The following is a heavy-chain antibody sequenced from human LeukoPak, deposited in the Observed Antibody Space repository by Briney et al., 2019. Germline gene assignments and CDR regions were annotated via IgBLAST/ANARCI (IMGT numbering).Heavy chain of an antibody. CDR2: ISGSGGST. J-gene: IGHJ4*02. CDR1: GFTFSSYG. Sequence: PGGSLRLSCAASGFTFSSYGMSWVRQAPGKGLEWVSAISGSGGSTYYADSVKGRFTISRDNSKNTLYLQLSSLRAEDTAVYYCARGGRFGELSSSLWGQGTLVTVSS. V-gene: IGHV3-23*01. CDR3: ARGGRFGELSSSL. D-gene: IGHD3-10*01.